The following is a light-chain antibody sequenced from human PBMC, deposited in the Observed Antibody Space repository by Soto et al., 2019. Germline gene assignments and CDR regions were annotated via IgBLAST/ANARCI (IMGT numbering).Light chain of an antibody. CDR3: QQSYSTLYT. J-gene: IGKJ2*01. Sequence: DIQMTQSPSSLSASVGDRVTITCRASQSISSYLNWYQQKPGKAPKVLIYAASSLQSGIPSRFSGSGSGTDFTLTISSLQPEDFATYYCQQSYSTLYTFGQGTKVDIK. CDR2: AAS. V-gene: IGKV1-39*01. CDR1: QSISSY.